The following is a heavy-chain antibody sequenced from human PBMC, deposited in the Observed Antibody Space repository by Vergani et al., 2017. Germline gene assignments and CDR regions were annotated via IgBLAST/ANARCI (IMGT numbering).Heavy chain of an antibody. D-gene: IGHD6-13*01. CDR2: IYNSGST. CDR3: ARAAARTQIFDY. V-gene: IGHV4-30-2*01. Sequence: QLQLPESGSGLVKPSQTLSLTCAVSGGSISSGGYYWSWIRQPPGKGLEWIGYIYNSGSTYYNPSLKSRVTISVDRSKNQFSLKLSSVTAADTAVYYCARAAARTQIFDYWGQGTLVTVSS. CDR1: GGSISSGGYY. J-gene: IGHJ4*02.